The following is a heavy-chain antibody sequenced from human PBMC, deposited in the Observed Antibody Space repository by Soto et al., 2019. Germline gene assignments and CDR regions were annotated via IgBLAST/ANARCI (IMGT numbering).Heavy chain of an antibody. J-gene: IGHJ6*02. V-gene: IGHV3-30*03. CDR1: GFTFSSYG. Sequence: QVQLVESGGGVVQPGRSLRLSCAASGFTFSSYGMHWVRQAPGKGLEWVAVISYDGSNKYYADSVKGRFTISRDNSKNTLYLQMNSLRAEDTAVYYCASAGYSKYMDVWGQGTTVTVFS. CDR3: ASAGYSKYMDV. CDR2: ISYDGSNK. D-gene: IGHD6-13*01.